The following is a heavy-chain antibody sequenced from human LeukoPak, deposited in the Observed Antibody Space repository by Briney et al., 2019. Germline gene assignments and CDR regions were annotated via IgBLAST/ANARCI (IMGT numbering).Heavy chain of an antibody. V-gene: IGHV3-7*01. CDR3: ARDSLGITMIVVAFDY. D-gene: IGHD3-22*01. CDR2: IKQDGSEK. J-gene: IGHJ4*02. CDR1: EFTFSSYW. Sequence: PGGSLRLSCAASEFTFSSYWMSWVRQAPGKGLEWVANIKQDGSEKYYVDSVKGRFTISRDNAKNSLYLQMNSLRAEDTAVYYCARDSLGITMIVVAFDYWGQGTLVTVSS.